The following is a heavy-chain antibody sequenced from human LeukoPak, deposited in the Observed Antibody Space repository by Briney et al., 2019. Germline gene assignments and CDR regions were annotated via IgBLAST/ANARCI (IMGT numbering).Heavy chain of an antibody. CDR3: ARDSTYYYGSGSSGPHYFDY. CDR1: GFTFSSYA. Sequence: GGSLRLSCAASGFTFSSYAMHWVRQAPGKGLEWVSVISYDGGNTYYADSVKGRFTISRDNSKNTLYLQLNSLRAEATAVYYCARDSTYYYGSGSSGPHYFDYWGQGTLVTVSS. CDR2: ISYDGGNT. J-gene: IGHJ4*02. V-gene: IGHV3-30*01. D-gene: IGHD3-10*01.